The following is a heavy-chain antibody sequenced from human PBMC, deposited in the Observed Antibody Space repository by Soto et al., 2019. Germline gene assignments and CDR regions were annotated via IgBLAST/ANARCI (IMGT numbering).Heavy chain of an antibody. Sequence: EVQLVETGGGLIQPGGSLRLSCAASGFTVSSNYMSWVRQASGKGLEWVSVIYSGGSTYYADSVKGRFTISRDNSKNTLYLQMNSLRAEDTAVYYCARVAKGSSSLYYYYYGMDVWGQGTTVTVSS. CDR1: GFTVSSNY. J-gene: IGHJ6*02. CDR2: IYSGGST. CDR3: ARVAKGSSSLYYYYYGMDV. V-gene: IGHV3-53*02. D-gene: IGHD6-13*01.